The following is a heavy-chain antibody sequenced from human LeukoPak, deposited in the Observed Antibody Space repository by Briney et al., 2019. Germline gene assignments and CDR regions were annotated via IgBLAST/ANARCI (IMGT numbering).Heavy chain of an antibody. J-gene: IGHJ4*02. V-gene: IGHV3-23*01. CDR1: GFTFATYA. CDR2: ISGSGSST. CDR3: AKSPYALGSYGIAGDY. Sequence: QPGGSLRLSCAASGFTFATYAMSWVRQAPGRGLEWVSSISGSGSSTFYADSVKGRFTISRDNSKNTLYPQMTSLRAEDTAVFYCAKSPYALGSYGIAGDYWGQGTLVTVSS. D-gene: IGHD3-10*01.